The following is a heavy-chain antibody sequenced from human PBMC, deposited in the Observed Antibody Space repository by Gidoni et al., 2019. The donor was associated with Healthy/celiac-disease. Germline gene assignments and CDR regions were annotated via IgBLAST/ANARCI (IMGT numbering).Heavy chain of an antibody. CDR2: ISSSGSTI. CDR3: ASSDYYDSSGYSDY. CDR1: GFTFSSYE. V-gene: IGHV3-48*03. J-gene: IGHJ4*02. D-gene: IGHD3-22*01. Sequence: EVQLVESGGGLVQPGGSLRLSCAASGFTFSSYEMNWVRQAPGKGLEWVSYISSSGSTIYYADSVKGRFTISRDNAKNSLYLQMNSLRAEDTAVYYCASSDYYDSSGYSDYWRQGTLVTVSS.